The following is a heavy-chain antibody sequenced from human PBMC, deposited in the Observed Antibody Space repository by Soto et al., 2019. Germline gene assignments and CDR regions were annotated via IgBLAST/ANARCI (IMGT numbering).Heavy chain of an antibody. V-gene: IGHV5-10-1*01. CDR2: IDPSDSYT. CDR3: ARKEGYYDSSGYYLGAFGI. CDR1: GYSFTSYW. Sequence: GESLKISCKGSGYSFTSYWISWVRQMPGKGLVWMGRIDPSDSYTNYSPSFQGHVTISADKSISTAYLQWSSLKASDTAMYYCARKEGYYDSSGYYLGAFGIWGQGTMVTVSS. D-gene: IGHD3-22*01. J-gene: IGHJ3*02.